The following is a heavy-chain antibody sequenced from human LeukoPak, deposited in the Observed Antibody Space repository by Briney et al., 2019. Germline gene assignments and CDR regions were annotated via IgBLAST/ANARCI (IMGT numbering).Heavy chain of an antibody. CDR1: GYSFTSYW. D-gene: IGHD6-13*01. CDR2: IDPSDSYT. V-gene: IGHV5-10-1*01. Sequence: GESLRISCKGSGYSFTSYWITWVRQMPGKGLEWMGRIDPSDSYTNYSPSFQGHVTISTDKSISSAYLQWSSLKASDTAMYYCARSYSSSWYDDAFDIWGQGTMVTVSS. J-gene: IGHJ3*02. CDR3: ARSYSSSWYDDAFDI.